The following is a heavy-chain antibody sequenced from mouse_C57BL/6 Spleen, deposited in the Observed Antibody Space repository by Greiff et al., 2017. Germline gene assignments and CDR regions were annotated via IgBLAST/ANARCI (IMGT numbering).Heavy chain of an antibody. V-gene: IGHV1-64*01. CDR1: GYTFTSYW. J-gene: IGHJ2*01. D-gene: IGHD2-4*01. Sequence: QVPLLQPGAELVKPGASVKLSCKASGYTFTSYWMHWVKQRPGQGLEWIGMIHPNSGSTNYNEKFKSKATLTVDKSSSTAYMQLSSLTSEDSSVYYCAFYYYYAFDYWGQGTTLTVSS. CDR2: IHPNSGST. CDR3: AFYYYYAFDY.